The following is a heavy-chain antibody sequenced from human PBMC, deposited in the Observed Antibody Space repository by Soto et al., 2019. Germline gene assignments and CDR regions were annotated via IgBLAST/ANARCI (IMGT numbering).Heavy chain of an antibody. V-gene: IGHV3-23*01. Sequence: EVQLLESGGGLVQPGGSLRRSCAASGFTFSNYGMTWVRQAPGKGLEWVSGMSRDGGVTDYTDSVKGRVTISRDMSKSTLYLQVNSLRAEHRAVYYCAKIDKFNPQSSGWANFFDYWGQGTMVTVSS. D-gene: IGHD6-19*01. CDR1: GFTFSNYG. CDR3: AKIDKFNPQSSGWANFFDY. J-gene: IGHJ4*02. CDR2: MSRDGGVT.